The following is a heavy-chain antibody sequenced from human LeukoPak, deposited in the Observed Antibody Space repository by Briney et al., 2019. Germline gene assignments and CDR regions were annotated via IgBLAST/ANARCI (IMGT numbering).Heavy chain of an antibody. CDR3: TREDRDTFDI. V-gene: IGHV6-1*01. J-gene: IGHJ3*02. CDR1: GDSVSNNIAA. Sequence: SQTLSLTCAISGDSVSNNIAAWTWIRQSPSRGLEWLGRTYYRSQWYNDYAVSVRGRITVNPDTSKNQFSLQLNSVTPEDTAVYYCTREDRDTFDIWGQGTEVTVSS. CDR2: TYYRSQWYN.